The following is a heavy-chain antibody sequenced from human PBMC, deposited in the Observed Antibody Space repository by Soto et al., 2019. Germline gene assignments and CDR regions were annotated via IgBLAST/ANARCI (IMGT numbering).Heavy chain of an antibody. J-gene: IGHJ4*02. CDR2: ISAYNGNT. Sequence: ASVKVSCKASGYTFTSYGISWVRQAPGQGLEWMGWISAYNGNTNYAQKLQGRVTMTTDTSTSTAYMELRSLRSDDTAVYYCARDPYGDYEISFDYWGQGTLVTVSS. V-gene: IGHV1-18*01. CDR3: ARDPYGDYEISFDY. CDR1: GYTFTSYG. D-gene: IGHD4-17*01.